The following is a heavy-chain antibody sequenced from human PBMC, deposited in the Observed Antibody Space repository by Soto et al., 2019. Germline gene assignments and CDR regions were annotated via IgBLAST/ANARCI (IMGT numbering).Heavy chain of an antibody. CDR2: IIPIFGTA. Sequence: ASVKVSCKASGGTFSSYAISWVRQAPGQGLEWMGGIIPIFGTANYAQKFQGRVTITADKSTSTAYMELSSLRSEDTAVYYCASAGYPTPNAFDIWGQGTMVTVSS. CDR3: ASAGYPTPNAFDI. J-gene: IGHJ3*02. V-gene: IGHV1-69*06. CDR1: GGTFSSYA. D-gene: IGHD3-16*02.